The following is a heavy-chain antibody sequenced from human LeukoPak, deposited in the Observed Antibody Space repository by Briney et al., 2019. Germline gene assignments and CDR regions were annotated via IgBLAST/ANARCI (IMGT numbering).Heavy chain of an antibody. CDR2: ISSSGSSI. V-gene: IGHV3-48*04. Sequence: GGSLRLSCAASGFTFSSYAMSWVRQAPGKGLEWVSYISSSGSSIYYADSVKGRFTISRDNAKNSLYLQMNSLRAEDTAVYYCARDPRDYGEPYWGQGTLVTVSS. J-gene: IGHJ4*02. CDR1: GFTFSSYA. D-gene: IGHD4-17*01. CDR3: ARDPRDYGEPY.